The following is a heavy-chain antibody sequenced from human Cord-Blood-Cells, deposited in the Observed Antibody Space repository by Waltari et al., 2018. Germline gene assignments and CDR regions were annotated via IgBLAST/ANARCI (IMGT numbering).Heavy chain of an antibody. CDR2: IIPIFGTA. J-gene: IGHJ2*01. CDR3: ARPDYSNWYFDL. D-gene: IGHD4-4*01. Sequence: GLEWMGGIIPIFGTANYAQKFQGRVTITADESTSTVYMELSSLRSEDTAVYYCARPDYSNWYFDLWGRGTLVTVSS. V-gene: IGHV1-69*01.